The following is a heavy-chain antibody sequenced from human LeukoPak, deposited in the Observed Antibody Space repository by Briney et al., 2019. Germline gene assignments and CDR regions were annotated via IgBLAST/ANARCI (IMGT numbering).Heavy chain of an antibody. CDR3: ARDLHASGIAAAGSYYYYGMDV. CDR2: ISGSGAST. D-gene: IGHD6-13*01. V-gene: IGHV3-23*01. CDR1: GFTLSTNA. Sequence: GGSLRLSCLTSGFTLSTNAMSWVRQAPGKGLEWISGISGSGASTYYADSVKGRFAISRDDSRNTLYLQMNSLRGDDTAVYYCARDLHASGIAAAGSYYYYGMDVWGQGTTVTVSS. J-gene: IGHJ6*02.